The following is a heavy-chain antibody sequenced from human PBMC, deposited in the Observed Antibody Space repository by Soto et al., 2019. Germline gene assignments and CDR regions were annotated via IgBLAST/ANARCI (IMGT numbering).Heavy chain of an antibody. CDR1: GGSFSGYY. CDR3: ARGRPIDY. Sequence: SETLSLTCAVYGGSFSGYYWSWIRQPPGKGLEWIGEINHSGSTNYNPSLKSRVTISVDTSKNQFSLKLSSVTAADTAVYYCARGRPIDYWGQGTLVTSPQ. J-gene: IGHJ4*02. V-gene: IGHV4-34*01. CDR2: INHSGST.